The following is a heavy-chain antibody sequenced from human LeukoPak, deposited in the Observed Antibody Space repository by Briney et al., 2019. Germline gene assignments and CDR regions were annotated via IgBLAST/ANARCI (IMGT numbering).Heavy chain of an antibody. CDR2: MRGSGGSI. J-gene: IGHJ4*02. Sequence: GGSLRLSCAVSGFTFRSLAMSWVRQAPGRGVEGVSGMRGSGGSIYYADSVKGRFTISRDNSKNTLYLQMNSLRAEDTAVYYCAKDHPGILTGLYDYWGQGTLVTVSS. CDR1: GFTFRSLA. CDR3: AKDHPGILTGLYDY. V-gene: IGHV3-23*01. D-gene: IGHD3-9*01.